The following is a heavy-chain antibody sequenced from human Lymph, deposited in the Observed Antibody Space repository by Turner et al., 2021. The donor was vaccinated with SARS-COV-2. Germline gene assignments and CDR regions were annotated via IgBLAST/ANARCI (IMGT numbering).Heavy chain of an antibody. J-gene: IGHJ6*02. V-gene: IGHV1-8*01. CDR3: ARGRYSGGGMDV. D-gene: IGHD1-26*01. CDR2: MTPNSGNT. CDR1: GYTFTSYD. Sequence: QVQLVQSGAEVKKPGASVKVSCKASGYTFTSYDINWVRQATGQGLEWMVWMTPNSGNTGYAQKFQGRVTRTRNISIRTAYMELSTMRSEDTAVYYCARGRYSGGGMDVWGQGTTVTVSS.